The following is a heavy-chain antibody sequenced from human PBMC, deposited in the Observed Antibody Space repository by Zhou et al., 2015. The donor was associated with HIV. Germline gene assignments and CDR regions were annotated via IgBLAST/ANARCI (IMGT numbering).Heavy chain of an antibody. CDR2: IIPIFGTA. CDR3: ARDLVAGVRFLEWSLDY. D-gene: IGHD3-3*01. V-gene: IGHV1-69*01. J-gene: IGHJ4*02. CDR1: GGTFSSYA. Sequence: QVQLVQSGAEVKKPGSSVKVSCKASGGTFSSYAISWVRQAPGQGLEWMGGIIPIFGTANYAQKFQGRVTITADESTSTAYMELSSLRSEDTAVYYCARDLVAGVRFLEWSLDYWGQGTLVTVSS.